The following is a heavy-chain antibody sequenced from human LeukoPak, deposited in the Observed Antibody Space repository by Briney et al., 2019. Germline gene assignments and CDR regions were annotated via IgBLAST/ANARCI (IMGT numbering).Heavy chain of an antibody. V-gene: IGHV3-23*01. J-gene: IGHJ5*02. CDR1: GFTFSSYA. CDR3: AKVKPRTNWFDP. D-gene: IGHD1-14*01. Sequence: GGSLRPSCAASGFTFSSYAMSWVRQAPGKGLEWVSAISGSGGSTYYADSVKGRFTISRDSSKNTLYLQMNSLRAEDTAVYYCAKVKPRTNWFDPWGQGTLVTVSS. CDR2: ISGSGGST.